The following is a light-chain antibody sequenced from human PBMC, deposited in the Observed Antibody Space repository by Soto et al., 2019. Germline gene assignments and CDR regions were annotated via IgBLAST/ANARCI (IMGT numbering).Light chain of an antibody. J-gene: IGKJ4*01. CDR3: QQRSRWPLT. CDR2: DAS. Sequence: EIVLTQSPATLSLSPGETATLSCRASQSVSSSLAWYQQKPGQTPRLLIYDASNRATGIPARVSGSGSGTDFTLTVSSLEPEDFAVYYCQQRSRWPLTFVGGTKVEIK. CDR1: QSVSSS. V-gene: IGKV3-11*01.